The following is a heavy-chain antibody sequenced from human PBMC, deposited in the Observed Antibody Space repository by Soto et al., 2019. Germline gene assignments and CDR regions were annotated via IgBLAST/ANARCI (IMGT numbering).Heavy chain of an antibody. V-gene: IGHV3-11*01. CDR3: AGPARENYRYTFDC. J-gene: IGHJ4*02. D-gene: IGHD3-16*02. CDR2: IRSSGTNI. Sequence: QVQLVESGGGLVTPGGSLRLSCAASGFNFNGYYISWVRQAPGKGLEWLSYIRSSGTNIDYADSVKGRFTISRDNAKNSIYLQMNSLRAEDTAVYYCAGPARENYRYTFDCWGQGTLVAVSS. CDR1: GFNFNGYY.